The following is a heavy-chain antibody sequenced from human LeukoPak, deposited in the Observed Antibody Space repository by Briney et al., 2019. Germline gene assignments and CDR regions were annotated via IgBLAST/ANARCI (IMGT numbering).Heavy chain of an antibody. CDR1: GGSFSGYY. J-gene: IGHJ6*03. CDR2: INHSGST. D-gene: IGHD5-24*01. Sequence: SETLSLTCAVYGGSFSGYYWSWIRQPPGKGLEWIGEINHSGSTNYNPSLKSRVTISVDTSKNQFSLKLSSVTAADTAVYYCARLMRGYNLYYYYYYYMDVWGKGTTVTISS. V-gene: IGHV4-34*01. CDR3: ARLMRGYNLYYYYYYYMDV.